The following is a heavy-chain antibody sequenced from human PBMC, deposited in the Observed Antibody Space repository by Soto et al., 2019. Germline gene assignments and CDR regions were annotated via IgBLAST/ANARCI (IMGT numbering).Heavy chain of an antibody. J-gene: IGHJ4*02. V-gene: IGHV3-74*01. CDR1: GFTFSSHW. Sequence: EVHLLESGGGLVQPGGSLRLSCAASGFTFSSHWMHWVRHAPGKGLVWVSRINNDGTSTGYADSVRGRFTISRDNEKNTLYLQMNSLRAEDTAVYYCVRDTWGTRLAYWGQGTLVTVSS. CDR3: VRDTWGTRLAY. D-gene: IGHD3-16*01. CDR2: INNDGTST.